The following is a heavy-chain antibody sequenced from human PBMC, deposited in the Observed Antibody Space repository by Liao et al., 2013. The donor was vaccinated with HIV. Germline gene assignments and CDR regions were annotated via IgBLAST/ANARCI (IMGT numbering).Heavy chain of an antibody. CDR2: IYYSGNT. CDR1: SGSISSGDYY. CDR3: ARDRDDSSGYNPLGY. J-gene: IGHJ4*02. Sequence: QVQLQESGPGLVKPSQTLSLTCTVSSGSISSGDYYWSWIRQPPGKGLEWIGYIYYSGNTYYNPSLKSRVTISVDTSKNQFSLKLNSVTAADTAVYYCARDRDDSSGYNPLGYWGQGTLVTVSS. D-gene: IGHD3-22*01. V-gene: IGHV4-30-4*08.